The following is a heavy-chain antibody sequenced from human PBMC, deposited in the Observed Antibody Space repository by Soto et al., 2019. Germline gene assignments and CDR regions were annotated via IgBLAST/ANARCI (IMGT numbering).Heavy chain of an antibody. Sequence: SETLSLTCTVSGGSISSYYWSWIRQPPGKGLEWIGYIYYSGSTNYNPSLKSRVTISVDTSKNQFSLKLSSVTAADTAAYYCARDRIPTGMDVWGQGTTVTVSS. J-gene: IGHJ6*02. CDR2: IYYSGST. CDR3: ARDRIPTGMDV. V-gene: IGHV4-59*01. CDR1: GGSISSYY.